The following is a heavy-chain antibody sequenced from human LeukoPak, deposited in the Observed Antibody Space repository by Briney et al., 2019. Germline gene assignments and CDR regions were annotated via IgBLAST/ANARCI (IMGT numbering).Heavy chain of an antibody. CDR1: RGSISSGNYY. Sequence: SETLSLTCTVSRGSISSGNYYWSWIRQPAGKGLEWIGRFHTRGSTNYNPSLKSRVIISVDTSKNQFSLKLSSVTAADTAVYYCAGLIRPGWFDPWGQGTLVTVSS. V-gene: IGHV4-61*02. CDR2: FHTRGST. J-gene: IGHJ5*02. D-gene: IGHD1-14*01. CDR3: AGLIRPGWFDP.